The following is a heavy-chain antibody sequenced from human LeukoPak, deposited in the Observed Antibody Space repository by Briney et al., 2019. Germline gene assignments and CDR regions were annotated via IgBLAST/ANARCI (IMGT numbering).Heavy chain of an antibody. CDR1: GGSFSGYY. CDR2: INHSGST. V-gene: IGHV4-34*01. D-gene: IGHD6-6*01. CDR3: ARGRNRIAARALDY. J-gene: IGHJ4*02. Sequence: SETLSLTCAVYGGSFSGYYWSWIRPPPGRGLEWIGEINHSGSTNYNLSLKSRVTISVDTAKKQYYLKLSSVTAADTAVYYCARGRNRIAARALDYWSQGTLVTVSS.